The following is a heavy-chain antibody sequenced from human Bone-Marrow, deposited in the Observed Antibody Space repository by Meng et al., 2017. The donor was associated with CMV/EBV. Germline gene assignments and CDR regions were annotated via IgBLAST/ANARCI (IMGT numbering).Heavy chain of an antibody. Sequence: ASVKVSCKASGYTFTSYGISWVRQAPGQGLEWMGWISAYNGNTNYAQKLQGRVTMTTDTSTSTAYMELRSLRSDDTAVYFCARICGSTSCPYYYGMDVWGQGTTVTVSS. CDR3: ARICGSTSCPYYYGMDV. CDR1: GYTFTSYG. J-gene: IGHJ6*02. CDR2: ISAYNGNT. V-gene: IGHV1-18*01. D-gene: IGHD2-2*01.